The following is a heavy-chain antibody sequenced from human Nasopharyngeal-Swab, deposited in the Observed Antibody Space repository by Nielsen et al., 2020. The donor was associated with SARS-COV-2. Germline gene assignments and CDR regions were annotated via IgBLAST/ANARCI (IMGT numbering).Heavy chain of an antibody. CDR3: ARDLGGAAAGNDY. Sequence: GASLQGSWAESGVTFSSYGMHWVREAPGKGREWVAVIWYDESNKYYADSVKGRFTISRDNSKNTLYLQMNSLRAEDTAVYYCARDLGGAAAGNDYWGQGTLVTVSS. J-gene: IGHJ4*02. CDR2: IWYDESNK. CDR1: GVTFSSYG. D-gene: IGHD6-13*01. V-gene: IGHV3-33*01.